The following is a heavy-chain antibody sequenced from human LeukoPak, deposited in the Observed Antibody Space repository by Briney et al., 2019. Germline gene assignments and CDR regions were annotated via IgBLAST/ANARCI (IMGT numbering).Heavy chain of an antibody. V-gene: IGHV3-23*01. Sequence: GGSLRLSCAASGFSFSTYAMTWVRQAPGEALEWVSFISADGHKTYYADSVKGRFTISRDNSMNTLFLQMNSLRVEDTAVYYCEEAGYWAQGALVTVSS. D-gene: IGHD6-19*01. J-gene: IGHJ4*02. CDR2: ISADGHKT. CDR3: EEAGY. CDR1: GFSFSTYA.